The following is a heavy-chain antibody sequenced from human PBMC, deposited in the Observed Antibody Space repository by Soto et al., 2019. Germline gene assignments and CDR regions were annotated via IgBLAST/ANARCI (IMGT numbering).Heavy chain of an antibody. CDR3: ATVAPYSD. CDR1: GFTFSSYS. V-gene: IGHV3-21*01. CDR2: ISSSSSYT. J-gene: IGHJ4*02. Sequence: PGGSLRLSCAASGFTFSSYSMNWVRQAPGKGLEWVSSISSSSSYTYYADSVKGRFTISRDNAKNSLYLQMNSLRAEDTAVYYCATVAPYSDWGQGTLVTVSS. D-gene: IGHD2-15*01.